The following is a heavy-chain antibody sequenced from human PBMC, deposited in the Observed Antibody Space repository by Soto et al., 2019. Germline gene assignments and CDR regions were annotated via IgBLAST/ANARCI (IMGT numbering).Heavy chain of an antibody. V-gene: IGHV3-30-3*01. CDR3: AGMGAVAGTGGDY. Sequence: QVQLVESGGGVVQPGRSLRLSCAASGFTFSSYAMHWVRQAPGKGLEWVAVISYDGSNKYYAVSVKGRFTISRDNSKNPLYLQMNRLRAEDTAVYYCAGMGAVAGTGGDYWGQGTLVTVSS. CDR1: GFTFSSYA. CDR2: ISYDGSNK. J-gene: IGHJ4*02. D-gene: IGHD6-19*01.